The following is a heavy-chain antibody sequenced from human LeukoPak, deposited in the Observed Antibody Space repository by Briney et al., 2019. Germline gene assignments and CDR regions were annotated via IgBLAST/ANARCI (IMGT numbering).Heavy chain of an antibody. V-gene: IGHV4-34*01. CDR2: IKHSGTT. J-gene: IGHJ5*02. CDR1: GGPLSGYY. CDR3: TRGPLHGGNSGWFDP. Sequence: PSETLSPTCVVYGGPLSGYYWSWIRQPPGKGLEWIGGIKHSGTTIYNPSLKSRVTISEDTSKNHVSLKVRAVTAADTALYYCTRGPLHGGNSGWFDPWGQGTLVTVSS. D-gene: IGHD4-23*01.